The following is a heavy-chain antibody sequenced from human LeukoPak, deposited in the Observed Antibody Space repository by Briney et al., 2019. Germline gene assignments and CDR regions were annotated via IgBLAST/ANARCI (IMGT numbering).Heavy chain of an antibody. CDR3: AKLYDYVWGSYRSYDVFDI. D-gene: IGHD3-16*02. Sequence: GGSLRLSCAASGFTFSSYGMHWVRQAPGKGLEWVAFIRYDGSNKYYADSVKGRFTISRDNSKNTLYLQMNSLRAEDTAVYYCAKLYDYVWGSYRSYDVFDIWGQGTMVTVSS. CDR1: GFTFSSYG. J-gene: IGHJ3*02. V-gene: IGHV3-30*02. CDR2: IRYDGSNK.